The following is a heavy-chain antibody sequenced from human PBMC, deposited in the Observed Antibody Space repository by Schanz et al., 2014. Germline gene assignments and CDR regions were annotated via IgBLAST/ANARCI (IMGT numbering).Heavy chain of an antibody. CDR3: ARDSGPYYDKSMDV. D-gene: IGHD3-9*01. CDR1: GFTFSSYA. CDR2: ISSGSSYA. Sequence: EGQLLESGGGLIQPGGSLRLSCAASGFTFSSYAMSWVRQAPGKGLEWVSDISSGSSYANYADSVKGRFTISRDNAKNSLYLQMNSLRAEDTALYYCARDSGPYYDKSMDVWGQGTTVTVSS. J-gene: IGHJ6*02. V-gene: IGHV3-48*04.